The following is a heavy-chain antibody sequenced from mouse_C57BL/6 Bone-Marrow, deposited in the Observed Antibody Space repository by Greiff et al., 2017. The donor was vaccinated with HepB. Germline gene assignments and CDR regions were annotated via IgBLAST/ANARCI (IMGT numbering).Heavy chain of an antibody. CDR1: GYTFTSYW. CDR2: IDPNSGGT. D-gene: IGHD2-3*01. CDR3: ARWLLRDYYAMDY. J-gene: IGHJ4*01. V-gene: IGHV1-62-3*01. Sequence: VQLQQPGAELVKPGASVKLSCKASGYTFTSYWMHWVKQRPGRGLEWIGRIDPNSGGTKYNEKFKGKATLTVDTSSSTAYMQLSSLTSEDSAVYYCARWLLRDYYAMDYWGQGTSVTVSS.